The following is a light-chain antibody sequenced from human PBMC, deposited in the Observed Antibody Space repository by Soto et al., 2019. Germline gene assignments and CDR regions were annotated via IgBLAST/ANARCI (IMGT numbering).Light chain of an antibody. V-gene: IGLV2-14*03. CDR3: SAYILSRPYV. CDR2: NVY. CDR1: SSDVGAYNF. J-gene: IGLJ1*01. Sequence: QSVLTQPASVSGAPGQSITISCTGTSSDVGAYNFVSWHQQHPGKAPKLMIYNVYDRPSGISYRFSGSKSGNTASLTISGLQGEDEDDYYCSAYILSRPYVFGNGTNFTVL.